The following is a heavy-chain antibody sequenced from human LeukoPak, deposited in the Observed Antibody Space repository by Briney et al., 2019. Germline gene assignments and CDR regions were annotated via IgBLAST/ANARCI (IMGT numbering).Heavy chain of an antibody. CDR3: ARHATGTVYLMSYMDV. V-gene: IGHV4-4*09. CDR1: GASISSYY. D-gene: IGHD1-1*01. CDR2: IYTSVST. J-gene: IGHJ6*03. Sequence: SETLSPTCTVSGASISSYYWSWIRQPPGKGLEWIGYIYTSVSTNDISTLTSGVTISVDTSKNQFSLKLSAVTAADTPVYFCARHATGTVYLMSYMDVWGKGTTVTVSS.